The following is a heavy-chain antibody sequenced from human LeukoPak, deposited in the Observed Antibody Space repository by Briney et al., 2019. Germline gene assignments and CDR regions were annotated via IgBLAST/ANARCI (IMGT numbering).Heavy chain of an antibody. CDR1: GFTFSHAW. J-gene: IGHJ4*02. Sequence: PGGSLRLSCAASGFTFSHAWINWVRQAPGKGLEWVGRIKSNTDGETIDYAAPVKGRATISRDDSKNTVYLQMNSLKIEDTAVYYCSIVGPLTYYYESSGYYIPNNWGQGTLVTVSS. D-gene: IGHD3-22*01. CDR2: IKSNTDGETI. V-gene: IGHV3-15*01. CDR3: SIVGPLTYYYESSGYYIPNN.